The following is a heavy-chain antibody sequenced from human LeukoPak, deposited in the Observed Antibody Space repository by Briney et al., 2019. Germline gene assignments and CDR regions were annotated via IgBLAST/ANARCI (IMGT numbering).Heavy chain of an antibody. CDR2: MNPNSGNT. Sequence: ASVKVSCKASGYTFTSYDINWVRQATGQGLEWMGWMNPNSGNTGYAQKFQGRVTMTRNTSISTAYMELSSLRSEDTAVYYCARKYSSSWYSEVAFDIWGQGTMVTVSS. V-gene: IGHV1-8*01. CDR1: GYTFTSYD. CDR3: ARKYSSSWYSEVAFDI. J-gene: IGHJ3*02. D-gene: IGHD6-13*01.